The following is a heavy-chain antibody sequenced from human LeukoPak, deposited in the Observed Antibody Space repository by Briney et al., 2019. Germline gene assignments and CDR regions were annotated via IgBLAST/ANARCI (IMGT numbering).Heavy chain of an antibody. D-gene: IGHD3-16*02. Sequence: PSETLSLTCTVSGGSLSSYYWSWIRQPPGKGLEWIGYIYYSGSTNYNPSLKSRVTISADTSKNQFSLKLSSVTAADTAVYYCARSIMITFGGVIVFPDAFDIWGQGTMVAVSS. V-gene: IGHV4-59*01. J-gene: IGHJ3*02. CDR1: GGSLSSYY. CDR2: IYYSGST. CDR3: ARSIMITFGGVIVFPDAFDI.